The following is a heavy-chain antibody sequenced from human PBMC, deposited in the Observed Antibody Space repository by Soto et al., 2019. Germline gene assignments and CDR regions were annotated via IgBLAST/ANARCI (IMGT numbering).Heavy chain of an antibody. D-gene: IGHD6-6*01. J-gene: IGHJ5*02. CDR1: GGSISSSNW. CDR3: ARDRRAARRYNWFDP. V-gene: IGHV4-4*02. Sequence: QVQLQESGPGLVKPSGTLSLTCAVSGGSISSSNWWSWVRQPPGKGLEWIGEIYHSGSTNYNPSLKSRVTISVDKPQNQSPRKLSSVTAADTAVYYCARDRRAARRYNWFDPWGQGTLVTVSS. CDR2: IYHSGST.